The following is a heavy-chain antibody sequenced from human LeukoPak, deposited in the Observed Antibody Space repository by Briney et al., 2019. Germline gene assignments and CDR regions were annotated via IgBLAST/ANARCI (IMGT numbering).Heavy chain of an antibody. J-gene: IGHJ6*02. D-gene: IGHD2-2*01. CDR1: GFTFSSYA. V-gene: IGHV3-64D*09. CDR2: ISTNGGST. CDR3: VKHRGYCTSTSCYWEGMDV. Sequence: GGSLRLSCSASGFTFSSYAMHWVRQAPGKGLEYVSGISTNGGSTYYADSVKGRFTISRDNSKITLYLHMSSLRAEDTAVYSCVKHRGYCTSTSCYWEGMDVWGQGTTVTVSS.